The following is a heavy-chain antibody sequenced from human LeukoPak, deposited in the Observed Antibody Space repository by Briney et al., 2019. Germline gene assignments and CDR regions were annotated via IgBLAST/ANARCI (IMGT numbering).Heavy chain of an antibody. Sequence: SETLSLTCTVSGASISSQYWGWIRQPPGKGLEWIGNFYYSGTNYNPSLESRVTISVDTSDNQFSLSVSSVTAGDTAVYYCTRVSYYGTQPPDWGQGTLVTVSS. V-gene: IGHV4-59*11. CDR1: GASISSQY. D-gene: IGHD3-10*01. CDR3: TRVSYYGTQPPD. CDR2: FYYSGT. J-gene: IGHJ4*02.